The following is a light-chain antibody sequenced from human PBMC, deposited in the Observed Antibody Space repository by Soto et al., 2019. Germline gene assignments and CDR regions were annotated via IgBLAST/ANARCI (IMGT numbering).Light chain of an antibody. J-gene: IGKJ3*01. CDR1: QSVSSNY. Sequence: EIVLTQSPGTLSLSPGERATLSCRASQSVSSNYLAWYQHKPGQGPRLLIYAASSRATGIPDGFSGSGSGTDFTLTISRLEPEDFALYYCQKYGSAFTFGPGTKVEIK. V-gene: IGKV3-20*01. CDR2: AAS. CDR3: QKYGSAFT.